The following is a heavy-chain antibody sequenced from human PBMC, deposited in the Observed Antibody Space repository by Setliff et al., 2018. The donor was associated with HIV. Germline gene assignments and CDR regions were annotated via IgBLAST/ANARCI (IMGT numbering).Heavy chain of an antibody. D-gene: IGHD5-18*01. CDR1: GGSISSTTYW. V-gene: IGHV4-39*01. J-gene: IGHJ6*03. CDR3: ARGVLITKRVTQTGGYYDYTDV. CDR2: IYYNGNT. Sequence: PSETLSLTCTVSGGSISSTTYWWGWIRQPPGKGLEWIGTIYYNGNTFYDPSRKSRVTISIDMTKNQFSLKLTSVAAADTAVYYCARGVLITKRVTQTGGYYDYTDVWGKGTTVTVSS.